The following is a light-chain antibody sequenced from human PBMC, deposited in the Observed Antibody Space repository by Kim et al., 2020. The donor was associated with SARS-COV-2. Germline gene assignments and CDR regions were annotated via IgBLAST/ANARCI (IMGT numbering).Light chain of an antibody. Sequence: GQSITISCTGSSSNVGGHNYVSWYQKYSGKVPKLIIFDVSDRPSGVSSRFSGSKSGNTASLTISDLQAEDEADYYCSSYTNKNGYVFGTGTKVTVL. V-gene: IGLV2-14*03. CDR1: SSNVGGHNY. CDR3: SSYTNKNGYV. J-gene: IGLJ1*01. CDR2: DVS.